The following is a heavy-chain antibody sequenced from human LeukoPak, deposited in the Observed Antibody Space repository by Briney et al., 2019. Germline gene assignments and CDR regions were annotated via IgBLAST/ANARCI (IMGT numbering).Heavy chain of an antibody. CDR1: GFTFSSYG. J-gene: IGHJ5*02. D-gene: IGHD2-15*01. CDR3: AKDLRVNCSGGSCYDWFDP. CDR2: ISYDGSNK. Sequence: GRSLRLSCAASGFTFSSYGMHWVRQAPGKGLEWVAVISYDGSNKYYADSVKGLFTISRDNSKNTLYLQMNSLRAEDTAVYYCAKDLRVNCSGGSCYDWFDPWGQGTLVTVSS. V-gene: IGHV3-30*18.